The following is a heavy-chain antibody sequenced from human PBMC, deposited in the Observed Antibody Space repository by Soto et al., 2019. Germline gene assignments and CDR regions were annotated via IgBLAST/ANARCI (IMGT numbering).Heavy chain of an antibody. D-gene: IGHD4-17*01. CDR1: GFTFSSYA. CDR3: ARAPTTVVTPYDFEL. J-gene: IGHJ2*01. Sequence: QVQLVESGGGVVQPGRSLRLSCAASGFTFSSYAMHWVRQAPGKGLEWVAVISYDGSNKYYADSVKGRFTISRDNSKHALYLQMNSLRAEDTAVYYCARAPTTVVTPYDFELWGRGTLGTVSS. V-gene: IGHV3-30-3*01. CDR2: ISYDGSNK.